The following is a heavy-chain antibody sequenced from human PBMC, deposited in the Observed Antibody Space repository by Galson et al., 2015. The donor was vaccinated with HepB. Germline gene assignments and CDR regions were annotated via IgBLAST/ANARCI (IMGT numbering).Heavy chain of an antibody. J-gene: IGHJ4*02. Sequence: SLRLSCAASGFTVSSNYMTWVHQAPGKGLEWVSTIYSGDSTNYADSVKGRFTISRDNPKNTLYLQMNSLRPEDTAVYYCATTYSFFWGQGTQVTVSS. CDR3: ATTYSFF. CDR1: GFTVSSNY. CDR2: IYSGDST. D-gene: IGHD5-18*01. V-gene: IGHV3-66*01.